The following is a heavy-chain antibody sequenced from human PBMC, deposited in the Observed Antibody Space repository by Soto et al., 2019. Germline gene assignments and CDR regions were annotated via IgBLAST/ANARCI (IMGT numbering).Heavy chain of an antibody. Sequence: PSETLSLTCTVSGGSISSYYWSWIRQPPGKGLEWIGYIYYSGSTNYNPSLKSRVTISVDTSKNQFSLKLSSVTAADTAVYYCARRYRTAIDSWGQGTLVTVSS. CDR1: GGSISSYY. V-gene: IGHV4-59*08. D-gene: IGHD3-16*02. CDR2: IYYSGST. J-gene: IGHJ4*02. CDR3: ARRYRTAIDS.